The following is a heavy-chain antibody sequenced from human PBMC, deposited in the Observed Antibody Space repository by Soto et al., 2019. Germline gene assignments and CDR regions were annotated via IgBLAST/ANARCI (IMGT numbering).Heavy chain of an antibody. CDR1: GFTFSSYA. V-gene: IGHV3-23*01. CDR2: ISGSGGST. CDR3: AKDYTIFGVVIPQDY. Sequence: GGSLRLSCAASGFTFSSYAMSWVRQAPGKGLEWVSAISGSGGSTYYADSVKGRFTISRDNSKNTLYLQMNSLRAEDTAVYYCAKDYTIFGVVIPQDYWGQGTLVTVSS. J-gene: IGHJ4*02. D-gene: IGHD3-3*01.